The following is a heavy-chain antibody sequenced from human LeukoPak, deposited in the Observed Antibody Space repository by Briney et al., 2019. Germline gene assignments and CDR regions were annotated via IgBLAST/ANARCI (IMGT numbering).Heavy chain of an antibody. J-gene: IGHJ4*02. V-gene: IGHV3-11*01. CDR2: ISSSGSTI. D-gene: IGHD5-12*01. CDR1: GFTFSTYA. CDR3: ARGIRRDGYNGGRDY. Sequence: GGSLRLSCAASGFTFSTYAMSWVRQAPGKGLEWVSYISSSGSTIYYADSVKGRFTISRDNAKNSLYLQMNSLRAEDTAVYYCARGIRRDGYNGGRDYWGQGTLVTVSS.